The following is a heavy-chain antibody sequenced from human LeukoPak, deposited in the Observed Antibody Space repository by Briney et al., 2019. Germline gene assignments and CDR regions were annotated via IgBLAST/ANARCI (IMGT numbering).Heavy chain of an antibody. D-gene: IGHD2-21*01. Sequence: PSETLSLTCTVSGDYISSTGYYWGWIRPPPGKGLEWIGHMSYSGNTFYSPSLKSRVTISVDTSKNHFSLKLTSVTAADMYIYYCARYIAYSSMDVWGKGTTVTVST. CDR2: MSYSGNT. CDR1: GDYISSTGYY. CDR3: ARYIAYSSMDV. V-gene: IGHV4-39*02. J-gene: IGHJ6*04.